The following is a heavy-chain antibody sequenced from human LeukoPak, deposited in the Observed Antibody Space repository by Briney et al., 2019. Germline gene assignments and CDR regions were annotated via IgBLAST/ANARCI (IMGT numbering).Heavy chain of an antibody. CDR3: ATDRTNHDNFDS. Sequence: SVKVSCKASGGTFSSYAISWVRQDPGQGLEWMGGISPILNAANYAQKFKGRVTITADEGTNTVYMEMSSLTSEDTAVYFCATDRTNHDNFDSWGQGTLVTVSS. D-gene: IGHD1-7*01. CDR2: ISPILNAA. CDR1: GGTFSSYA. V-gene: IGHV1-69*13. J-gene: IGHJ4*02.